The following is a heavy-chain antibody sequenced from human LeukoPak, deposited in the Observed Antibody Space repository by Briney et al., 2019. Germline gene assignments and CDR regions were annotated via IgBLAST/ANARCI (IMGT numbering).Heavy chain of an antibody. CDR2: IYPGHSDT. Sequence: GESLKISCKGSGYSFTSYWIGWVRQMPGKGLEWMGIIYPGHSDTRYSPSVQGQVAISADKSIRTAYLQWSSLKASATAMYYCARQSPQYSGSYWSFDYWGQGTLVTVSS. J-gene: IGHJ4*02. CDR3: ARQSPQYSGSYWSFDY. CDR1: GYSFTSYW. V-gene: IGHV5-51*01. D-gene: IGHD1-26*01.